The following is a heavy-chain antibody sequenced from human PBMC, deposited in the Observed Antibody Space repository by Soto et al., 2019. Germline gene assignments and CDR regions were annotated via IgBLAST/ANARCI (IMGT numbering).Heavy chain of an antibody. CDR1: GFTFSDYY. Sequence: GGSLRLSCAASGFTFSDYYMSWIRQAPGKGLEWVSYISSSGSTIYYADSVKGRFTISRDNAKNSLYLQMNSLRAEDTAVYYCARWATYYDILTGYRLDYWGQGTLVTVSS. CDR3: ARWATYYDILTGYRLDY. J-gene: IGHJ4*02. D-gene: IGHD3-9*01. CDR2: ISSSGSTI. V-gene: IGHV3-11*01.